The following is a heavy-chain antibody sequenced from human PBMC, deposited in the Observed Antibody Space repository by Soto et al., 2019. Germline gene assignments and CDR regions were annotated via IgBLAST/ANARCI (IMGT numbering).Heavy chain of an antibody. CDR3: AKDILFGETSYYYGMDV. Sequence: EVQLVESGGGLVQPGRSLRLSCGASGFTFDDYAMHWVRPAPGKGLEWVSGISWNSARIDYADSVKGRFTVSRDNAKNSLYLQMNSLRAEDTALYFCAKDILFGETSYYYGMDVWGQGTTVTVSS. CDR2: ISWNSARI. V-gene: IGHV3-9*01. CDR1: GFTFDDYA. D-gene: IGHD3-10*01. J-gene: IGHJ6*02.